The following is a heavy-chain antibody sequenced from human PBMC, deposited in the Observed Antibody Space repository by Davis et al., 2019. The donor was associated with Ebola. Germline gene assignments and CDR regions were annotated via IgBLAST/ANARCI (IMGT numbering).Heavy chain of an antibody. CDR2: IWYDGSNK. J-gene: IGHJ4*02. CDR1: GFTFSSYS. Sequence: GESLKISCAASGFTFSSYSMHWVRQAPGKGLEWVAVIWYDGSNKYYADSVKGRFTISRDNSKNTLYLQMNSLRAEDTAVYYCARDFMITFGGVIVRRTFDYWGQGTLVTVSS. V-gene: IGHV3-33*01. D-gene: IGHD3-16*02. CDR3: ARDFMITFGGVIVRRTFDY.